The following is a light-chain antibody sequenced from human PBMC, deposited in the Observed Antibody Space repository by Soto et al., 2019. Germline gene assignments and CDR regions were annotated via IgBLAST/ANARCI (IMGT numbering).Light chain of an antibody. V-gene: IGLV2-14*01. CDR2: EVS. Sequence: QSALTQPASVSGSPGQSITISCTGTSSDVGGYNYVSWYQQHPGKAPKFLIYEVSNRTSGVSNRFSGSKSGNTASLTISGLQAEDEADYYCSSYTSSSTPWVFGGGTKVTVL. J-gene: IGLJ3*02. CDR3: SSYTSSSTPWV. CDR1: SSDVGGYNY.